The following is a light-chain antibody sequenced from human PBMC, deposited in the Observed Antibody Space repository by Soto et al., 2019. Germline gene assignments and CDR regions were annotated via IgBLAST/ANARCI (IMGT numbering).Light chain of an antibody. CDR2: GGS. V-gene: IGKV3D-20*02. Sequence: IVLTQSPGTLSLSPGERATLSCRASQSVSSNHLAWYQQKPGQAPRLLIYGGSSRATGIPVRFSGSGSGTDFTLTISNLEPEDFAVYYCQQRSNWPANFGQGTKVDIK. CDR3: QQRSNWPAN. CDR1: QSVSSNH. J-gene: IGKJ1*01.